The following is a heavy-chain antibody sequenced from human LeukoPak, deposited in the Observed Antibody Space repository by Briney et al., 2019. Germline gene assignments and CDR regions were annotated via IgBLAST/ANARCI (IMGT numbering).Heavy chain of an antibody. D-gene: IGHD3-22*01. V-gene: IGHV3-30*19. CDR1: GFTFSSYG. CDR2: ISYDGSNK. J-gene: IGHJ4*02. Sequence: GGSLRLSCAASGFTFSSYGMHWVRQAPGKGLEWVAVISYDGSNKYYADSVKGRFTISRDNSKNTLYLQMNSLRAEDTAVYYCARADSSGESIDYWGQGTLVTVSS. CDR3: ARADSSGESIDY.